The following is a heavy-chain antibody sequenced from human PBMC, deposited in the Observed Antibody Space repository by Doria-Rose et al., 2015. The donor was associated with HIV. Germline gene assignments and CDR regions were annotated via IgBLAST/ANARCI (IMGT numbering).Heavy chain of an antibody. D-gene: IGHD6-13*01. CDR1: GVSLSSPGMG. Sequence: SGPVLVKPTETLTLTCTVSGVSLSSPGMGVSWIRQPPGKALEWLANIFTNDARSYKSSLKSRLTISRGTSKRQVVLTMTDMDPVDTATYYCARIKSSRWYHKYYFDFWGQGTLVIVSA. V-gene: IGHV2-26*01. CDR2: IFTNDAR. J-gene: IGHJ4*02. CDR3: ARIKSSRWYHKYYFDF.